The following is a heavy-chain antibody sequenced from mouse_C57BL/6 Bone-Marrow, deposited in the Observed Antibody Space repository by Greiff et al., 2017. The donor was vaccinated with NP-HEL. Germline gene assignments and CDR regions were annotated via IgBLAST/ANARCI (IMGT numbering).Heavy chain of an antibody. CDR2: ISSGSSTI. J-gene: IGHJ1*03. CDR1: GFTFSDYG. Sequence: DVMLVESGGGLVKPGGSLKLSCAASGFTFSDYGMHWVRQAPEKGLEWVAYISSGSSTIYYADTVKGRFTISRDNAKNTLLLQMTSLRSEDTAMYYCARTTMITTRYCDVWGTGTTVTVSS. CDR3: ARTTMITTRYCDV. V-gene: IGHV5-17*01. D-gene: IGHD2-4*01.